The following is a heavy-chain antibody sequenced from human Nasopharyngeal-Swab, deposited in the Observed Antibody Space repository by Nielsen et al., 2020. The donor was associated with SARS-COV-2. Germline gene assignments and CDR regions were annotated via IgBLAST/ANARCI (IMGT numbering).Heavy chain of an antibody. D-gene: IGHD1-1*01. CDR3: ARDLSVNDLGGDY. V-gene: IGHV3-33*01. J-gene: IGHJ4*02. CDR2: IWYDGSNK. CDR1: GFTFSSYG. Sequence: GGSLRLSCAASGFTFSSYGMHWVRQAPGKGLEWVAVIWYDGSNKYYADSVKGRFTISRDNSKNTLYLQMNSLRAEDTAVYYCARDLSVNDLGGDYWGQGTLVTVSS.